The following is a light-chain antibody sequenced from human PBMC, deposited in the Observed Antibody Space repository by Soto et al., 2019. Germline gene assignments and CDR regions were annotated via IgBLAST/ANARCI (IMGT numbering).Light chain of an antibody. CDR2: DVS. CDR1: SSDVGGYTY. CDR3: CSYAGRYTYV. J-gene: IGLJ1*01. Sequence: QSALTQPRSVSGSPGQSVSISCTGTSSDVGGYTYVSWYQQHPGKAPKVMIYDVSKRPSGVPDRFSGSKSGNTASLTISGLQSEDEADYYCCSYAGRYTYVFGTGTKVNGL. V-gene: IGLV2-11*01.